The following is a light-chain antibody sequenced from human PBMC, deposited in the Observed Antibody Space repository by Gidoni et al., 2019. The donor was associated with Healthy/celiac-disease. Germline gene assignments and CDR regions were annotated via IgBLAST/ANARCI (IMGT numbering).Light chain of an antibody. Sequence: DIQMTQSPSTLSASVGDRVTITCRASQSISSRLAWYQQKPGKAPKLLIYKASSLESGVPSRFSVSGSGTEFTLTISSLQPDDFATYYCQQYNSSPFTFGPGTKVDIK. CDR2: KAS. J-gene: IGKJ3*01. CDR1: QSISSR. V-gene: IGKV1-5*03. CDR3: QQYNSSPFT.